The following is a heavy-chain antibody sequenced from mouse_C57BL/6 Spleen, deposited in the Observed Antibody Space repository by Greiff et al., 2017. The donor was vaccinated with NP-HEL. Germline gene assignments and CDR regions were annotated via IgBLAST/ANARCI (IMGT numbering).Heavy chain of an antibody. V-gene: IGHV1-55*01. J-gene: IGHJ3*01. CDR1: GYTFTSYW. CDR2: IYPGSGST. Sequence: VQLQQPGAELVKPGASVKMSCKASGYTFTSYWITWVKQRPGQGLEWIGDIYPGSGSTNYNEKFKSKATLIVDTSSSTAYMQLSSLTSEVSAVYYGARSTVVARGFAYWGQGTLVTVSA. CDR3: ARSTVVARGFAY. D-gene: IGHD1-1*01.